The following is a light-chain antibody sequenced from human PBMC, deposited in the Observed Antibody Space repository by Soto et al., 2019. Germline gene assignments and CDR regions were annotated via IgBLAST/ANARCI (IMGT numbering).Light chain of an antibody. J-gene: IGKJ3*01. CDR2: KAS. Sequence: DIQMTQSPSTLSASVGDRVTITCRASQSISSWLAWYQQKPGKAPKLLIYKASSLESGVPSRFSGSGSGTEFTLTISSLQHDDFATYYCQQYNSYSRIFTFGPGTKVDIK. CDR3: QQYNSYSRIFT. CDR1: QSISSW. V-gene: IGKV1-5*03.